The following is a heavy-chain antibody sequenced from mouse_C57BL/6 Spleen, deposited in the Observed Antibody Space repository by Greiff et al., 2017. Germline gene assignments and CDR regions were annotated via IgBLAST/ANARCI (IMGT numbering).Heavy chain of an antibody. D-gene: IGHD2-5*01. CDR3: AREPAYYSNYEDAMDY. CDR2: ISYDGSN. V-gene: IGHV3-6*01. CDR1: GYSITSGYY. J-gene: IGHJ4*01. Sequence: EVHLVESGPGLVKPSQSLSLTCSVTGYSITSGYYWNWIRQFPGNKLEWMGYISYDGSNNYNPSLKNRISITRDTSKNQFFLKLNSVTTEDTATYYCAREPAYYSNYEDAMDYWGQGTSVTVSS.